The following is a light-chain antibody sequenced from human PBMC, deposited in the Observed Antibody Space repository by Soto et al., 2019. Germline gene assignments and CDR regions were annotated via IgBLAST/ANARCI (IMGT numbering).Light chain of an antibody. Sequence: DIQVTQAPASLSASLGDRVTITCRASQHISRYLNWYHQKPGQAPKLLIHTTSTLQTGVPSRFSASGSGTEFTLTISSLQPEDFGTYYCQQTYTTPTWTFSHGTKVEMK. CDR2: TTS. J-gene: IGKJ1*01. CDR3: QQTYTTPTWT. CDR1: QHISRY. V-gene: IGKV1-39*01.